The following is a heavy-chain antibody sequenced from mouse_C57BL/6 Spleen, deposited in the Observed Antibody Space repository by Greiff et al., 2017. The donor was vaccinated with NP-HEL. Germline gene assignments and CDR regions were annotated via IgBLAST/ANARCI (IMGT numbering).Heavy chain of an antibody. V-gene: IGHV1-19*01. CDR2: INPYNGGT. CDR1: GYTFTDYY. J-gene: IGHJ1*03. Sequence: EVQRVESGPVLVKPGASVKMSCKASGYTFTDYYMNWVKQSHGKSLEWIGVINPYNGGTSYNQKFKGKATLTVDKSSSTAYMELNSLTSEDSAVYYCARRGETRYFDVWGTGTTVTVSS. CDR3: ARRGETRYFDV.